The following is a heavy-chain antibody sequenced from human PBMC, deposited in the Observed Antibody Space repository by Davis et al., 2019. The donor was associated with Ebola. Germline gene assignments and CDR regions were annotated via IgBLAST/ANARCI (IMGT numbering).Heavy chain of an antibody. CDR3: ARGDILWFGDYYDYYGMDV. J-gene: IGHJ6*02. D-gene: IGHD3-10*01. CDR1: GYTFTSYY. V-gene: IGHV1-2*02. CDR2: IIPKSGGT. Sequence: ASVKASCKASGYTFTSYYLHWVRQAPGQGLEWMGWIIPKSGGTQFAQKFQGRVSMTRDTSSKIAYMELSRLTSDDTAVYYCARGDILWFGDYYDYYGMDVWGQGTTVTVSS.